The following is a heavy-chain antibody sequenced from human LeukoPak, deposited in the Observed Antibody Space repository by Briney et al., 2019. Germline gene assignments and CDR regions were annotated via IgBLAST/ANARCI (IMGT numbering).Heavy chain of an antibody. Sequence: GGSLRLSCAASGFTFSNYSMSWVRQAPGKGREWVSSISDNIGGATYYAYSVKGRFTMSRDNSKNTMSLQLNSMRAEDTAVYYYAKAPNVVQPAPSRCVGPWGKGTLVTVSS. CDR3: AKAPNVVQPAPSRCVGP. V-gene: IGHV3-23*01. CDR1: GFTFSNYS. J-gene: IGHJ5*02. CDR2: ISDNIGGAT. D-gene: IGHD2-2*01.